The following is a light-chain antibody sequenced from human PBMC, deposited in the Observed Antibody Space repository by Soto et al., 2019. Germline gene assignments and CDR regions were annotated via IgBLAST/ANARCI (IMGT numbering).Light chain of an antibody. CDR2: DTS. V-gene: IGLV7-46*01. J-gene: IGLJ2*01. Sequence: QAVVTQEPSLTVSPGGTVTLTCGSSTGAVTSGLYPYWFQQKPGQAPRTLIYDTSNKHSWTPARFSGSLLGGKAALTLSGAQPEDEADYYCLLAFSGSRVFGGGTKLTVL. CDR1: TGAVTSGLY. CDR3: LLAFSGSRV.